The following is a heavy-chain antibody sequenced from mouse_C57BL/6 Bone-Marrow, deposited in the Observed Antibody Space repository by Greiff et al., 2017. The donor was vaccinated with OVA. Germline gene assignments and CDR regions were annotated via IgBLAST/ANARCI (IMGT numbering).Heavy chain of an antibody. V-gene: IGHV1-82*01. CDR3: ARHEDGYYASYFDY. Sequence: QVQLQQSGPELVKPGASVKISCKASGYAFSSSWMNWVKQRPGKGLEWIGRIYPGDGDPNYNGKFKGKATLTADKSSSTAYMQRSSLTSEDSAVYCCARHEDGYYASYFDYWGQGTTLTVSS. CDR2: IYPGDGDP. CDR1: GYAFSSSW. J-gene: IGHJ2*01. D-gene: IGHD2-3*01.